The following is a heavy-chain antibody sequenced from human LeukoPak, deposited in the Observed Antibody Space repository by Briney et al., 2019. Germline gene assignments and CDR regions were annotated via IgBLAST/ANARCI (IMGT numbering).Heavy chain of an antibody. V-gene: IGHV3-30*04. D-gene: IGHD2-15*01. CDR1: GFTFSGYS. Sequence: SGGSLRLSCAASGFTFSGYSIHWVRQAPGKGLDWVAVISKDGTKEYYADSVKGRFTISRDGSKNIVFLQMSSLRAEDTAMFYCTRGYGGYGLDVWGQGSTVTVSS. J-gene: IGHJ6*02. CDR3: TRGYGGYGLDV. CDR2: ISKDGTKE.